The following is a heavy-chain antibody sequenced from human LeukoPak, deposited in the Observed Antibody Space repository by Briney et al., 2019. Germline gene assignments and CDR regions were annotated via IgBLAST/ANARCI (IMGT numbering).Heavy chain of an antibody. J-gene: IGHJ4*02. CDR1: GLAFSTNS. CDR2: IKGDGSKQ. CDR3: ARDSSIEMAPSDY. V-gene: IGHV3-7*01. D-gene: IGHD5-24*01. Sequence: GGSLRLSWVVSGLAFSTNSMSWVRQAPGKGLEWVASIKGDGSKQYYVGSVKGRFTISRDNAKNSLYLQMYSLTAEDTAVYYCARDSSIEMAPSDYWGQGTLVTVSS.